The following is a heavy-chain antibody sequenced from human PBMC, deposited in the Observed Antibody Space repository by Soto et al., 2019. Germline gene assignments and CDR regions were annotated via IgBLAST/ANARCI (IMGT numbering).Heavy chain of an antibody. D-gene: IGHD2-15*01. CDR2: IIPIFGTA. V-gene: IGHV1-69*01. Sequence: QVQLVQSGAEVKKPGSSVKVSCKASGGTFSSYAISWVRQAPGQGLEWMGGIIPIFGTANYAQKFQGRVTIPADESTSTAYIEVSSLRSEDTAVYYCARGDCSGGSCYSYYYYGMDVWGQGTTVTVSS. CDR1: GGTFSSYA. J-gene: IGHJ6*02. CDR3: ARGDCSGGSCYSYYYYGMDV.